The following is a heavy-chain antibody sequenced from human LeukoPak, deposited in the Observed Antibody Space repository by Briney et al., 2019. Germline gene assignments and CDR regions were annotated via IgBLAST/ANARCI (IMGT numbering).Heavy chain of an antibody. CDR1: GFTVSNYF. CDR2: IYSGGET. V-gene: IGHV3-66*01. Sequence: PGGSLRLSCAASGFTVSNYFMSWFRKAPGKGLEWVSVIYSGGETHHADPVKDRFTLSRDTSKNTLFLQMNNLRVEDTAVYYCTRDPDAWGQGTLVTVSS. CDR3: TRDPDA. J-gene: IGHJ5*02.